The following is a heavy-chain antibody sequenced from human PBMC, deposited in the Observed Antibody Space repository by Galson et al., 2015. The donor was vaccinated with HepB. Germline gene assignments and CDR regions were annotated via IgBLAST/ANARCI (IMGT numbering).Heavy chain of an antibody. D-gene: IGHD3-9*01. V-gene: IGHV3-11*05. CDR2: ISSTGSYT. Sequence: SLRLSCAASGFTFSDYYMSWIRQAPGKGLEWLSYISSTGSYTNYADSVKGRFTISRDNAKNSLYLQMNNLRAEDTAVYYCAKGKYYDVLTGYYPFDYWGQGNLVTVSS. CDR3: AKGKYYDVLTGYYPFDY. CDR1: GFTFSDYY. J-gene: IGHJ4*02.